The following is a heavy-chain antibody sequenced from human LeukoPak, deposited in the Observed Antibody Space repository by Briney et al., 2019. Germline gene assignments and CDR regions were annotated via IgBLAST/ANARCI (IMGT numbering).Heavy chain of an antibody. J-gene: IGHJ4*02. Sequence: SEILSLTCAVYGGSFSGYYWSWIRQPPGKGLEWIGEINHSGTTNYNPSLKSRVTISVDTSKNQFSLKLSSVTAADTAVYYCARSQGSGYYFYWGQGTLVTVSS. V-gene: IGHV4-34*01. CDR1: GGSFSGYY. CDR2: INHSGTT. CDR3: ARSQGSGYYFY. D-gene: IGHD3-22*01.